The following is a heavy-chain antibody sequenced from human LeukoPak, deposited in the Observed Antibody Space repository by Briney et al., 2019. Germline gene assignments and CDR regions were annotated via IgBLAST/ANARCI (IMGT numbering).Heavy chain of an antibody. CDR1: GYTFTSYG. J-gene: IGHJ5*02. CDR3: ARVVGQNWFDP. CDR2: INAYNGNT. V-gene: IGHV1-18*01. Sequence: ASVKVSCKASGYTFTSYGICWVRQAPGQGLEWMGWINAYNGNTNYAQKLQGRVTMTTDASTSTAYMELRSLRSDDTAVYYCARVVGQNWFDPWGQGTLVTVSS.